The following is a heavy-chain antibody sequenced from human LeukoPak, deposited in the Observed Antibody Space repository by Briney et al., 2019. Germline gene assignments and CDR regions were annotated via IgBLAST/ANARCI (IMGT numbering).Heavy chain of an antibody. CDR2: IYYSGST. D-gene: IGHD2-15*01. J-gene: IGHJ4*02. CDR3: ARAWDMVAARYYFDY. CDR1: GGSISGSSYY. Sequence: SETLSFTCTVSGGSISGSSYYWGWIRQPPGEGLEWIGSIYYSGSTYYNPSLKSRVTISVDTSKNQFSLKLSSVTAADTAVYYCARAWDMVAARYYFDYWGQGTLVTVSS. V-gene: IGHV4-39*07.